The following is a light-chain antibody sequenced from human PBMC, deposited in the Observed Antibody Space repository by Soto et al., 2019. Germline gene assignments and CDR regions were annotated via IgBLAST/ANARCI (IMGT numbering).Light chain of an antibody. J-gene: IGKJ2*01. CDR3: QQSYSRPYT. Sequence: DIEMTQSTSSLSASVGDRVAITCRASQTISTYLNWYHQKPGTAPKLLIYTASSLQGGVPPRFSGNGSGTLFTLTLSSLQPEDSGIYYCQQSYSRPYTFGQGTKVDIK. CDR2: TAS. V-gene: IGKV1-39*01. CDR1: QTISTY.